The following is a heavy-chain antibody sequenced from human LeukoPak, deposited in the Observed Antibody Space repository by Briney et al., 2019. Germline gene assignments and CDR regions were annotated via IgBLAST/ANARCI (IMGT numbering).Heavy chain of an antibody. CDR2: IYYSGST. J-gene: IGHJ4*02. D-gene: IGHD3-3*01. V-gene: IGHV4-31*03. Sequence: PSQTLSLTCTVSGGSISSGGYYWSWIRQHPGKGLEWIGYIYYSGSTYYNPSLKSRVTISVDTSKNQFSLKLSSVTAADTAVYCCARAGSTYYDFWSGYYLDYWGQGTLVTVSS. CDR3: ARAGSTYYDFWSGYYLDY. CDR1: GGSISSGGYY.